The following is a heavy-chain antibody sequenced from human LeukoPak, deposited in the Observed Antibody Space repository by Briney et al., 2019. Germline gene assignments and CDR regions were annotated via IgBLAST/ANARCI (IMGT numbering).Heavy chain of an antibody. CDR3: ARHVGFITMVRGVINNNWFDP. Sequence: SETLSLTCAVYGGSFSGYHWSWIRQPPGKGLEWIGSIYYSGSPYYNPSLKSRVTISVDTSKKQFSLKLSSVTAADTAVYYCARHVGFITMVRGVINNNWFDPWGQGTLVTVSS. J-gene: IGHJ5*02. D-gene: IGHD3-10*01. CDR2: IYYSGSP. CDR1: GGSFSGYH. V-gene: IGHV4-34*01.